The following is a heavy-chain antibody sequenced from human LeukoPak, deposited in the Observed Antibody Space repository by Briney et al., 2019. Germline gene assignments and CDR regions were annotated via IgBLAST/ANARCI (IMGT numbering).Heavy chain of an antibody. CDR3: ARHPSIVVVFPQYYFDY. Sequence: SETLSLTCTVSGGSISSYYWSWIRQPPGKGLEWIGYIYYSGSTNYNPSLKSRVTISVDTSKNQFSLKLGSVTAADTAVYYCARHPSIVVVFPQYYFDYWGQGTLVTVSS. CDR2: IYYSGST. J-gene: IGHJ4*02. D-gene: IGHD2-2*01. V-gene: IGHV4-59*08. CDR1: GGSISSYY.